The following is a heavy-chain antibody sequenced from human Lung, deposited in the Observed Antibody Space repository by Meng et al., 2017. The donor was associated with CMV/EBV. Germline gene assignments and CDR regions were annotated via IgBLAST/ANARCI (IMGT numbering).Heavy chain of an antibody. CDR3: AKDGGQNYYDASGLIWYFDL. Sequence: SVKVSCKASGGTFDRNTINWVRQAPGQGPEWMGRIIPILNVANYAQSFEDRVTITADKSATTAYMELTNLRSEDTAVYFCAKDGGQNYYDASGLIWYFDLWGRGXLVTVSS. CDR2: IIPILNVA. D-gene: IGHD3-22*01. CDR1: GGTFDRNT. V-gene: IGHV1-69*04. J-gene: IGHJ2*01.